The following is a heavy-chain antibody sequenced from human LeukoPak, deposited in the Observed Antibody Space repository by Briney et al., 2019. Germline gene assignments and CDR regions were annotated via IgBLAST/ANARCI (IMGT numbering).Heavy chain of an antibody. CDR2: IYPGDSDT. J-gene: IGHJ3*01. D-gene: IGHD4-23*01. CDR1: GYSFTSYW. CDR3: AAGYGANDDAFDL. Sequence: HGESLKISCKGSGYSFTSYWIGWVRQMSGKGLEWMGVIYPGDSDTRYSPSFQGQVTISADKSITTAYLQWSSLKASDTAMYYCAAGYGANDDAFDLWGQGTMVTVSS. V-gene: IGHV5-51*01.